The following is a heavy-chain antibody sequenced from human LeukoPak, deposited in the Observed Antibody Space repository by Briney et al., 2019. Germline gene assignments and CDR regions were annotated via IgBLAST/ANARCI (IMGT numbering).Heavy chain of an antibody. Sequence: ASVKVSYKASGYTFTGYYMHWVRQAPGQGLEWMVWIKPNSGGTNYAQQSQGRVTMTRDTSISTAYMELSRLRSDDTAVYYCARAGYSSSWYRGAFDYWGQGTLVTVSS. CDR2: IKPNSGGT. J-gene: IGHJ4*02. D-gene: IGHD6-13*01. V-gene: IGHV1-2*02. CDR3: ARAGYSSSWYRGAFDY. CDR1: GYTFTGYY.